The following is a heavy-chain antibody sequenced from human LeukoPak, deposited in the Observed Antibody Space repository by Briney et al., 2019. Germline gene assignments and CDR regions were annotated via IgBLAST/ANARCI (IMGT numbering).Heavy chain of an antibody. Sequence: KPSETLSLTCTVSGGSITDYYWSWIRQPAGKGLEWIGHIYKSGSTDYNPSLKSRVTMSMDTSKSQFSLNLRPVTAADTAVYYCARDDRVSGTFLRWFDPWGQGTLVTVSS. CDR2: IYKSGST. J-gene: IGHJ5*02. V-gene: IGHV4-4*07. D-gene: IGHD1-26*01. CDR1: GGSITDYY. CDR3: ARDDRVSGTFLRWFDP.